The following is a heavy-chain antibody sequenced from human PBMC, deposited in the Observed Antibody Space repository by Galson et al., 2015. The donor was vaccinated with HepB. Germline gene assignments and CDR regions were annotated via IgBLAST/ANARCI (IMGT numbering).Heavy chain of an antibody. J-gene: IGHJ5*02. D-gene: IGHD6-13*01. CDR1: GYSFTSYW. V-gene: IGHV5-51*01. CDR2: IYPGDSDT. CDR3: ARGAAAGTLPSRYWFDP. Sequence: QSGAEVKKPGESLKISCKGSGYSFTSYWIGWVRQMPGKGLEWMGIIYPGDSDTRYSPSFQGQVTISADKPISTAYLQWSSLKASDTAMYYCARGAAAGTLPSRYWFDPWGQGTLVTVSS.